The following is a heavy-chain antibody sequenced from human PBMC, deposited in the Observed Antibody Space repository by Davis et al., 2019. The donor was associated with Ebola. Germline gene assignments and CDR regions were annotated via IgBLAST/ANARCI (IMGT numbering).Heavy chain of an antibody. J-gene: IGHJ6*03. V-gene: IGHV4-59*01. D-gene: IGHD3-3*01. CDR3: ARGIRFLEWLPPEYYYYMDV. CDR2: IYYSGST. CDR1: GGSISSYY. Sequence: PSETLSLTCTVSGGSISSYYWSWIRQPAGKGLEWIGSIYYSGSTYYNPSLKSRVTISVDTSKNQFSLKLSSVTAADTAVYYCARGIRFLEWLPPEYYYYMDVWGKGTTVTVSS.